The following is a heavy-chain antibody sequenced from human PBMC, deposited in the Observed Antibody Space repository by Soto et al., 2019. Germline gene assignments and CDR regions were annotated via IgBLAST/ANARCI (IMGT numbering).Heavy chain of an antibody. V-gene: IGHV4-39*01. CDR1: GGSISSSSYY. CDR3: AESITSSWYRTEKNWFDP. CDR2: IYYSGST. J-gene: IGHJ5*02. Sequence: PSETLSLTCTVSGGSISSSSYYWGWIRQPPGKGLEWIGSIYYSGSTYYNPSLKSRVTISVDTSKNQFSLKLSSVTAADTAVYYCAESITSSWYRTEKNWFDPWGQGTLVTVSS. D-gene: IGHD6-13*01.